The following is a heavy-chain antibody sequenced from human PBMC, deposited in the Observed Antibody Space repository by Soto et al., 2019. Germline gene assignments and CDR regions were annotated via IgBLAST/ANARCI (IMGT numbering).Heavy chain of an antibody. J-gene: IGHJ4*02. Sequence: PGGSLRLSCAASGFTLSGYAMDWVRQAPGKGLEYVSGISSNGVGTYYANSVQGRFTISRDNSKNTVFLQMNSLRAEDTAAYYCPKERLASGFDYWGQGTLVTVS. CDR1: GFTLSGYA. CDR2: ISSNGVGT. CDR3: PKERLASGFDY. D-gene: IGHD6-25*01. V-gene: IGHV3-64*04.